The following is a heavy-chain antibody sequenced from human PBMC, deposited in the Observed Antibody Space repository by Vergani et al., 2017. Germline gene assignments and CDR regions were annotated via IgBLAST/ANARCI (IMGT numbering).Heavy chain of an antibody. CDR1: GYTFTGYY. CDR3: AREYCTKRNYYYYGMDV. D-gene: IGHD2-8*01. Sequence: QVQLVQSGAEVKKPGASVKVSCKASGYTFTGYYMHWVRQAPGQGLEWMGWINPNSGGTNYAQKFQGRVTMTRDTSISTAYMELSRLRSDDTAVYYCAREYCTKRNYYYYGMDVWGQGTTVTVSS. J-gene: IGHJ6*02. V-gene: IGHV1-2*02. CDR2: INPNSGGT.